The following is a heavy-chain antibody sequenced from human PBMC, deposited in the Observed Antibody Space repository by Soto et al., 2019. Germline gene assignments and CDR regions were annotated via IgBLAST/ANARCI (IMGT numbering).Heavy chain of an antibody. V-gene: IGHV4-39*01. CDR2: VYYSGTT. CDR3: ARHSGRFGIAGAGIDS. Sequence: QLQLQESGPGLVKPSDTLSLTCTVSGGSIRDSNYYWGWFRQSPGKGLEWIGSVYYSGTTYYKPSLQSQVTISVDTSKQQFSLNLRSVTATDTAVYYCARHSGRFGIAGAGIDSWGQGTRVTVSS. D-gene: IGHD6-19*01. CDR1: GGSIRDSNYY. J-gene: IGHJ5*01.